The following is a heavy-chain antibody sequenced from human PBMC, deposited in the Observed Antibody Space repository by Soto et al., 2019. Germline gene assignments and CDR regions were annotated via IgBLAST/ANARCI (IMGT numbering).Heavy chain of an antibody. V-gene: IGHV1-69*01. CDR2: IIPFFGTS. Sequence: QVQLVQSGTEVKKTGSSVKVSCKASGDTFDGYAISWVRQAPGRGLEWVGGIIPFFGTSHYSQKFQGRVTITADESTSTAYMELSGLTSEDSAIYYCARESAYAGNPLAFDYWGQGTLVTVSS. J-gene: IGHJ4*02. D-gene: IGHD2-8*01. CDR1: GDTFDGYA. CDR3: ARESAYAGNPLAFDY.